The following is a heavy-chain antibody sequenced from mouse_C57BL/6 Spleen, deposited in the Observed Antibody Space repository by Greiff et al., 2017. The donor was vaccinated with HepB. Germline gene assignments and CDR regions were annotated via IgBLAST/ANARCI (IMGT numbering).Heavy chain of an antibody. D-gene: IGHD1-1*01. CDR1: GYTFTSYW. Sequence: QVQLQQPGAELVKPGASVKLSCKASGYTFTSYWMHWVKQRPGQGLEWSGMIHTNSGSTNYNEKFKSKATLTVDKSSSTAYMQLSSLTSEDSAVYYCARSTFITTVVAPYYYAMDYWGQGTSVTVSS. CDR2: IHTNSGST. V-gene: IGHV1-64*01. CDR3: ARSTFITTVVAPYYYAMDY. J-gene: IGHJ4*01.